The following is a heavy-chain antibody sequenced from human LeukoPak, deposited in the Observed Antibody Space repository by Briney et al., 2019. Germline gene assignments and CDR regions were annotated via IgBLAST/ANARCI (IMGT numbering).Heavy chain of an antibody. D-gene: IGHD3-10*01. CDR3: AKEGRGGAFDI. V-gene: IGHV3-30*18. Sequence: GGSLRLSRAASGFTFSSYGMHWVRQAPGKGLEWVAVISYDGSNKYYADSVKGRFTISRDNSKNSLYLQMNSLRTEDTALYYCAKEGRGGAFDIWGQGTMVTVSS. CDR2: ISYDGSNK. J-gene: IGHJ3*02. CDR1: GFTFSSYG.